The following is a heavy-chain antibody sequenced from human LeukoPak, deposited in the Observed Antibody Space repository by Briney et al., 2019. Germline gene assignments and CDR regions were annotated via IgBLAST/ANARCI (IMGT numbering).Heavy chain of an antibody. D-gene: IGHD6-19*01. Sequence: PGGSLRLSCAASGFTFTNYAMNWVRQAPGKGLEWVSGISGSGGSTYYADSVKGRFTISRDDAKSSLFLQMNSLRDEDTAVYYCARERGYSSGWYLDYWGQGTLVTVSS. CDR2: ISGSGGST. J-gene: IGHJ4*02. V-gene: IGHV3-23*01. CDR1: GFTFTNYA. CDR3: ARERGYSSGWYLDY.